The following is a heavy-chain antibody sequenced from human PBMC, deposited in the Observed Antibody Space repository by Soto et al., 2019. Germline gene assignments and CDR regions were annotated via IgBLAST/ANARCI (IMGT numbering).Heavy chain of an antibody. V-gene: IGHV4-30-4*01. CDR2: IYNSGST. CDR3: ARGPSGDKVDY. J-gene: IGHJ4*02. Sequence: QVQLQESGPGVVEPSQTLSLTCTVSGGSINNNGYFWSWIRQPPGSGLEWIGHIYNSGSTYSNPSLKNRLTISVDTSKNKFSLKLSSVTAADTAVYYCARGPSGDKVDYWGQGTLVTVSS. CDR1: GGSINNNGYF. D-gene: IGHD1-26*01.